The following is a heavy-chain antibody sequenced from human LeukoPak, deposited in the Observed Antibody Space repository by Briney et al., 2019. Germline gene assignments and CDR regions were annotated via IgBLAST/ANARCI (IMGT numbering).Heavy chain of an antibody. Sequence: ASVKVSCKASGYTSTSYYMHWVRQAPGQGLEWMGIINPSGGSTSYAQKFQGRVTMTRDTSTSTVYMELSSLRSEDTAVYYCARVSLRGAPTGRFDPWGQGTLVTVSS. CDR2: INPSGGST. CDR3: ARVSLRGAPTGRFDP. D-gene: IGHD3-10*01. CDR1: GYTSTSYY. V-gene: IGHV1-46*01. J-gene: IGHJ5*02.